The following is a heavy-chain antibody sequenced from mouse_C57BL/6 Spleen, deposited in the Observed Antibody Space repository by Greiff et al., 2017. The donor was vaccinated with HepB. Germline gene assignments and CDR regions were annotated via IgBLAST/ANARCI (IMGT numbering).Heavy chain of an antibody. CDR1: GYTFTSYT. CDR3: ARWGYGSSFYAMDY. Sequence: VQLVESGAELARPGASVKMSCKASGYTFTSYTMHWVKQRPGQGLEWIGYINPSSGYTKYNQKFKDKATLTADKSSSTAYMQLSSLTSEDSAVYYCARWGYGSSFYAMDYWGQGTSVTVSS. CDR2: INPSSGYT. D-gene: IGHD1-1*01. V-gene: IGHV1-4*01. J-gene: IGHJ4*01.